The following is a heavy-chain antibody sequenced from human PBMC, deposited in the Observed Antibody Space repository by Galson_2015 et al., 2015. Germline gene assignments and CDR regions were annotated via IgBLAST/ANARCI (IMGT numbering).Heavy chain of an antibody. J-gene: IGHJ3*02. CDR3: GRDPNGDYVGAFDM. Sequence: LRLSCAASGFTFSNYAMTWVRPAPGKGLEWVSSVSGSGGATYYADSVKGRFTISRDNSENTLYLRMNSLRADDAAVYFCGRDPNGDYVGAFDMWGQGTMVTVSS. D-gene: IGHD4-17*01. CDR1: GFTFSNYA. V-gene: IGHV3-23*01. CDR2: VSGSGGAT.